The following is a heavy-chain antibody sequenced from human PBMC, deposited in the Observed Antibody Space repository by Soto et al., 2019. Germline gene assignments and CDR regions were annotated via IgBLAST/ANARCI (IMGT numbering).Heavy chain of an antibody. Sequence: PGGSLRLSCAASGFTVSTKYMSWVRQAPGKGLEWVSVIYSDGSTFYADSVRGRFTISRDNSKNTVNLQMNSLRAEDTAVYYCARDPWAADYWGQGTLVTVSS. CDR2: IYSDGST. J-gene: IGHJ4*02. CDR1: GFTVSTKY. V-gene: IGHV3-66*01. D-gene: IGHD3-16*01. CDR3: ARDPWAADY.